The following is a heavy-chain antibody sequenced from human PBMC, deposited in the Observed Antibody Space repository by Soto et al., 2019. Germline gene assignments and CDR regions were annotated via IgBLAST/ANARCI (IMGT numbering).Heavy chain of an antibody. Sequence: ASVKVSCKASGGTFSSYAISWVRQAPGQGLEWMGWISAINGNTNYVQKFLGRVSMTTDTSTSTAYMELRSLRYDDTAMYYCARDKELGGAFDIWGQGTMVTVSS. D-gene: IGHD3-10*01. CDR2: ISAINGNT. CDR1: GGTFSSYA. V-gene: IGHV1-18*01. CDR3: ARDKELGGAFDI. J-gene: IGHJ3*02.